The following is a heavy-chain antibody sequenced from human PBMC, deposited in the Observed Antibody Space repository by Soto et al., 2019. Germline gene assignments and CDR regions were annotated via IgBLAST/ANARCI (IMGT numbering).Heavy chain of an antibody. V-gene: IGHV3-15*01. CDR1: GFTFDNAW. CDR3: TTDRGHMYDFVY. Sequence: EVHLVESGGGLVKPGGSLRLSCAASGFTFDNAWMSWVRQAPGKGLEWVGRIKSKTDGGTADYAAPVKGRFTISRDDSKNTLFLQMNSLKTEDTAVYYCTTDRGHMYDFVYWGQGTLVPVSS. D-gene: IGHD2-8*01. CDR2: IKSKTDGGTA. J-gene: IGHJ4*02.